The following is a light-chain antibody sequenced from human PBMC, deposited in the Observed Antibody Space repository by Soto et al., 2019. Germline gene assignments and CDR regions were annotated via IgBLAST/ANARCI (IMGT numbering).Light chain of an antibody. CDR3: QQYDSLPPT. CDR2: DAF. Sequence: DLQMTQSPSSLSAFVGDSITITCQASQDIKNYLNWYQHKPGKAPKLLIYDAFKSDTGVPSRFSESGSGTDFTFTINSLQPEDIATYFCQQYDSLPPTFGGGTRV. J-gene: IGKJ4*01. V-gene: IGKV1-33*01. CDR1: QDIKNY.